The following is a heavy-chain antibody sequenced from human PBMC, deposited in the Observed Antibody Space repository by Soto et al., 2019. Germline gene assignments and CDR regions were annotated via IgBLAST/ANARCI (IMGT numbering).Heavy chain of an antibody. J-gene: IGHJ6*02. CDR3: ARVSGSYYYGMDV. V-gene: IGHV4-59*12. D-gene: IGHD1-26*01. CDR2: IHYSGST. CDR1: GGSINDDY. Sequence: SETLSLTCTVSGGSINDDYWSWIRQPPGKGLEWIAYIHYSGSTNYNPSLKSRITISVDKSKNQFSLKLSSVTAADTAVYYCARVSGSYYYGMDVWGQGTTVTVSS.